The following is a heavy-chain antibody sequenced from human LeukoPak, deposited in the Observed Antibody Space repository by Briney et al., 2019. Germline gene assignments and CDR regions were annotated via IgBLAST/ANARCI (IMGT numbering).Heavy chain of an antibody. CDR2: ISWHSGSI. J-gene: IGHJ4*02. CDR3: AKGGPTVPTLPFDY. Sequence: GGSLRLSCAASGFTFDDYAMHWVRQAPGKGLEWVSGISWHSGSIGYADSVKGRFTISRDNAKTSLYLQMNSLRAEDMALYYCAKGGPTVPTLPFDYWGQGTLVTVSS. D-gene: IGHD4/OR15-4a*01. V-gene: IGHV3-9*03. CDR1: GFTFDDYA.